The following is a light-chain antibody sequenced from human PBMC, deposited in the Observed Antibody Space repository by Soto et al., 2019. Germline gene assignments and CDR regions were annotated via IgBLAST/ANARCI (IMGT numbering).Light chain of an antibody. CDR2: DAS. CDR1: QSVSSY. CDR3: QQRSNWPRIT. J-gene: IGKJ5*01. V-gene: IGKV3-11*01. Sequence: IVMTQSPVTMCVSPWEKATIYCRASQSVSSYLAWYQQKPGQAPRLLIYDASNRATGIPARFSGSGSGTDFTLTISSLEPEDFAVYYCQQRSNWPRITFGQGTGLEIK.